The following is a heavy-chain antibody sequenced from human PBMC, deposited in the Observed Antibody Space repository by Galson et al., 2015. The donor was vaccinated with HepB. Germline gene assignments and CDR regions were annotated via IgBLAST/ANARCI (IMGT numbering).Heavy chain of an antibody. Sequence: LSLTCTVSGGSISSGGYYWSWIRQHPGKGLEWIGYIYYSGSTYYNPSLKSRVTISVDTSKNQFSLKLSSVTAADTAVYYCAREGITLFHFDYWGQGTLVTVSS. V-gene: IGHV4-31*03. D-gene: IGHD2-21*01. CDR3: AREGITLFHFDY. J-gene: IGHJ4*02. CDR1: GGSISSGGYY. CDR2: IYYSGST.